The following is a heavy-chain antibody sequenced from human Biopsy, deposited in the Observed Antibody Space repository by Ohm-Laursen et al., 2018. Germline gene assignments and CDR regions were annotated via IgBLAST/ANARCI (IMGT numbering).Heavy chain of an antibody. D-gene: IGHD2-8*01. J-gene: IGHJ4*02. CDR1: GFSFNSYS. CDR3: ARDGEAKYCKHGVCPSDF. CDR2: ITRESASI. V-gene: IGHV3-21*06. Sequence: SLRLSCTASGFSFNSYSMNWVRQAPGKGLEWVSSITRESASIHYADSMKGRFTISRDNAKNSLYLEMSSLRAEDTAVYYCARDGEAKYCKHGVCPSDFWGQGTLVTVSS.